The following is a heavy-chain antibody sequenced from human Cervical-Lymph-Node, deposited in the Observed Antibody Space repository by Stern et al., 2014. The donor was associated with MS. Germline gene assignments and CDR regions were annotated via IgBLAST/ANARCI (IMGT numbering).Heavy chain of an antibody. V-gene: IGHV3-43*01. CDR1: GFTFDDYT. CDR3: AKGGGYSYPMSFDY. CDR2: ISWDGGST. Sequence: EVQLEESGGVVVQPGGSLRLSCAASGFTFDDYTMHWVRQAPGKGLEWVSLISWDGGSTYYADSVKGRFTISRDNSKNSLYLQMNSLRAEDTALYYCAKGGGYSYPMSFDYWGQGTLVTVSS. D-gene: IGHD5-18*01. J-gene: IGHJ4*02.